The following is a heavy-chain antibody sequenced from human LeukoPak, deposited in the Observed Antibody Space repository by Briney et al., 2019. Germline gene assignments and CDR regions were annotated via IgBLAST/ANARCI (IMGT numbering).Heavy chain of an antibody. Sequence: ASVKVSCKASGYTFTSYGISWVRQAPGQGLEWMGWISAHNGHTSYAQKLQGRVTMTTDTSTSTGYMELRSLRSDDTAVYYCARVQWSADNNGWYATGYWGQGTLVTVSS. CDR2: ISAHNGHT. D-gene: IGHD6-19*01. V-gene: IGHV1-18*01. CDR3: ARVQWSADNNGWYATGY. J-gene: IGHJ4*02. CDR1: GYTFTSYG.